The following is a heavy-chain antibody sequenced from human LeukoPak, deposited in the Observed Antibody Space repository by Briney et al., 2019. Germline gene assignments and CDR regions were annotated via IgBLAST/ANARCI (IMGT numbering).Heavy chain of an antibody. CDR3: AREADSSGWYPPDFDY. D-gene: IGHD6-19*01. Sequence: PGRSLRLSCAASGFTFSSYGMHWVRQAPGKGLEWVAVIWYDGSNKYYADSVKGRFTISRDNSKNTLYLQMNSLRAEGTAVYYCAREADSSGWYPPDFDYWGQGTLVTVSS. V-gene: IGHV3-33*01. CDR1: GFTFSSYG. CDR2: IWYDGSNK. J-gene: IGHJ4*02.